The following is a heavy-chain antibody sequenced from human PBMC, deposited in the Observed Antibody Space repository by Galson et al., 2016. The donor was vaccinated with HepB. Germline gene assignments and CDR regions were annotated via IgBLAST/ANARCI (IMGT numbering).Heavy chain of an antibody. J-gene: IGHJ4*02. CDR1: GFRFTNYV. V-gene: IGHV3-23*01. CDR3: GKHGGFDY. D-gene: IGHD3-16*01. Sequence: SLRLSCAASGFRFTNYVMSWVRQAPGKGLEWVSTISGSGGNTYYADSVKGRFTISRDNSRNTVYLYMNNLTAGDTAIYYCGKHGGFDYWGQGALVTVSS. CDR2: ISGSGGNT.